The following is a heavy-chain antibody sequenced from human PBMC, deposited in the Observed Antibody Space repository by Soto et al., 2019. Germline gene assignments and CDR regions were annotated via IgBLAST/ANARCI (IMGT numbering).Heavy chain of an antibody. Sequence: GGSLRLSCAASGFTFSSYAMSWVRQAPGKGLEWVSAISGSGGSTYYADSVKGRFTISRDNSKNTLYLQMNSLRAEDTAVYYCAKDPSGDYYGSGSYQFWGQGTLVTVSS. CDR2: ISGSGGST. CDR3: AKDPSGDYYGSGSYQF. CDR1: GFTFSSYA. J-gene: IGHJ4*02. D-gene: IGHD3-10*01. V-gene: IGHV3-23*01.